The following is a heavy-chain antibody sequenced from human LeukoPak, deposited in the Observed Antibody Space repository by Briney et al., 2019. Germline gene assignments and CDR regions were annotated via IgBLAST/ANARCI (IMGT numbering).Heavy chain of an antibody. CDR3: ARDLIAVAGSAFDY. CDR1: GGTFSSYA. D-gene: IGHD6-19*01. Sequence: ASVKVSCKASGGTFSSYAISWVRQAPGQGLEWMGGIIPIFGTANYAQKFQGRVTITADESTSTAYMELSSLRSEDTAVYYCARDLIAVAGSAFDYWGQGTLVTVSS. V-gene: IGHV1-69*13. J-gene: IGHJ4*02. CDR2: IIPIFGTA.